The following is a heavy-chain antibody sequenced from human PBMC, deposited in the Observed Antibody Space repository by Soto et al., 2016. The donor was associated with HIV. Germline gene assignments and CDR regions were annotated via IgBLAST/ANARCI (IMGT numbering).Heavy chain of an antibody. CDR2: ISSDGSDK. J-gene: IGHJ6*02. CDR1: GFTFRSYP. CDR3: APPLTTRDGLSSYYYGMDV. D-gene: IGHD4-4*01. V-gene: IGHV3-30*04. Sequence: VQLAESGGGVVQPGRSLRLSCAASGFTFRSYPMHWVRQAPGKGLEWVAVISSDGSDKYYADSVKGRFTISRDNSKNTLYLQMNSLRIEDTAVYYCAPPLTTRDGLSSYYYGMDVRGQGTTVTVSS.